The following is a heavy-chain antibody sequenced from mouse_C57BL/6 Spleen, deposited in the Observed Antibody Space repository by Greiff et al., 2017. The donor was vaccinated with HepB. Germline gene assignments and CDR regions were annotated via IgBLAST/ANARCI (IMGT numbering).Heavy chain of an antibody. CDR2: INPNNGGT. J-gene: IGHJ4*01. V-gene: IGHV1-26*01. CDR3: ARYEYDDDAPKAMDY. CDR1: GYTFTDYY. Sequence: VQLQQSGPELVKPGASVKISCKASGYTFTDYYMNWVKQSHGKSLEWIGDINPNNGGTSYNQKFKGKATLTVDKSSSTAYMELRSLTSEDSAVYYCARYEYDDDAPKAMDYWGQGTSVTVSS. D-gene: IGHD2-4*01.